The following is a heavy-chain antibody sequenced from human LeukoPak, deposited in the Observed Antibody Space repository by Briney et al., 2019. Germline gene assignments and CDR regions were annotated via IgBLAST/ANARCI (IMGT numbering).Heavy chain of an antibody. J-gene: IGHJ6*02. CDR3: AKAYRPFDDTASMDV. Sequence: PGGSLRLSCAASGFTFSDYAMTWVRQAPGKGLEWVSAISGTGGNAFYVDSVKGRFTISRDKSRNTLYLQMNSLRAEDTALYYCAKAYRPFDDTASMDVWGQGTTVTVSS. CDR2: ISGTGGNA. V-gene: IGHV3-23*01. D-gene: IGHD3-9*01. CDR1: GFTFSDYA.